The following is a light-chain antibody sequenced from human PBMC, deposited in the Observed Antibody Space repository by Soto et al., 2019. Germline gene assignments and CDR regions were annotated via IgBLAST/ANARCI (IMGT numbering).Light chain of an antibody. CDR1: QSVNTN. V-gene: IGKV3-15*01. CDR3: QQYNNLPPYT. J-gene: IGKJ2*01. Sequence: EIVMTQSPATLSVSPGEGATLSCRASQSVNTNVAWYQQKPGRAPRLLIHGASTRATGIPARFSGSGSGTEFTLNISSLQSEDFAFYYCQQYNNLPPYTFGQGTKLEIK. CDR2: GAS.